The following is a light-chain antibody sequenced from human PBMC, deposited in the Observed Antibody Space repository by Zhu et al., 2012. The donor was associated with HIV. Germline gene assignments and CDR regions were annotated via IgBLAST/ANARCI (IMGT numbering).Light chain of an antibody. J-gene: IGKJ1*01. CDR3: QQYATSPRT. Sequence: EIVLTQSPATLSLSPGERATLSCRASQSVRNFLAWYQQRPGQAPRLLIYDTSKRATGIPARFSGSGSGTDFTLTISSLEPEDFALYYCQQYATSPRTFGQGTEVEI. CDR1: QSVRNF. V-gene: IGKV3-11*01. CDR2: DTS.